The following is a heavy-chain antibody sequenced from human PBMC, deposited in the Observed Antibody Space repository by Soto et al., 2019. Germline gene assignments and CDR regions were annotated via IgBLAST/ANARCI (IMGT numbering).Heavy chain of an antibody. V-gene: IGHV4-34*01. J-gene: IGHJ4*02. CDR2: INHSGST. CDR3: ARGCGYSYGYYFDY. CDR1: GGSFSGYY. Sequence: SETLSLTCAVYGGSFSGYYWSWIRQPPGKGLEWIGDINHSGSTNYNPSLKSRVTISVDTSKNQFSLKLSSVTAADTAVYYCARGCGYSYGYYFDYWGQGTLVTVSS. D-gene: IGHD5-18*01.